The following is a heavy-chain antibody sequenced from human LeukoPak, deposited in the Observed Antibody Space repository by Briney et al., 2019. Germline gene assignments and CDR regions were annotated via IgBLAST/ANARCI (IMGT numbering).Heavy chain of an antibody. J-gene: IGHJ5*02. CDR2: INHSGST. Sequence: LETLSLTCAVYGGSFSGYYWSWIRQPPGKGLEWIGEINHSGSTNYNPSLKSRVTISVDTSKNQLSMELRFLTAADTAVYYCATSHDVKTAPYDLWGQGTLVTVSS. CDR3: ATSHDVKTAPYDL. CDR1: GGSFSGYY. D-gene: IGHD2-21*01. V-gene: IGHV4-34*01.